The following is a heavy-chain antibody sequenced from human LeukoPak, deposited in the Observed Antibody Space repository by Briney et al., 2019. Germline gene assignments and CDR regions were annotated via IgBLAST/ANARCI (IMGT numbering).Heavy chain of an antibody. J-gene: IGHJ4*02. CDR1: GGTFSSYA. D-gene: IGHD3-22*01. CDR3: ARDLTYYYDSSGYYYDY. Sequence: SVKVSCKASGGTFSSYAISWVRQAPGQGLEWMGRIIPILGIANYAQKFQGRVTITADKFTSTAYMELSSLRSEDTAVYYCARDLTYYYDSSGYYYDYWGQGTLVTVSS. CDR2: IIPILGIA. V-gene: IGHV1-69*04.